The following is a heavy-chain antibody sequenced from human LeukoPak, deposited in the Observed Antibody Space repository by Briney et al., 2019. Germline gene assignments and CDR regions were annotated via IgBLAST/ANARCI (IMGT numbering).Heavy chain of an antibody. D-gene: IGHD3-10*01. CDR3: ARVGAYGSGSYLVF. J-gene: IGHJ2*01. CDR2: VKPNSGDT. Sequence: SVKLSPTASGYTFTGYNVHWGCHAPRQGREWMGGVKPNSGDTNYAQKCQGRVTMNRDTSISTAYMELSSLRRDGTAVYYGARVGAYGSGSYLVFWGRGSLVTVSS. CDR1: GYTFTGYN. V-gene: IGHV1-2*02.